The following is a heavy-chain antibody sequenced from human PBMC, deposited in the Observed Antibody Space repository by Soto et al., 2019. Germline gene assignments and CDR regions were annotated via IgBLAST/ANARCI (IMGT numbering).Heavy chain of an antibody. D-gene: IGHD2-15*01. CDR2: IIPIFGTA. CDR1: GGTFSSYA. J-gene: IGHJ4*02. V-gene: IGHV1-69*12. CDR3: ARDPAGVYCSGGSCGYFAY. Sequence: QVQLVQSGAEVKKPGSSVKVSCKASGGTFSSYAISWVRQAPGQGLEWMGGIIPIFGTANYAQKFQGRVTIPAEESTSTAYMGLSSLRSEDTAVYYCARDPAGVYCSGGSCGYFAYWGQGALVTVSS.